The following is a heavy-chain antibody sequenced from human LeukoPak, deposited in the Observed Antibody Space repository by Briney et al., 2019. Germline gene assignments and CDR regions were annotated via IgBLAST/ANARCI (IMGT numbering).Heavy chain of an antibody. CDR1: GGSISSYY. CDR3: ARNYGPGSYPRFNWFDP. D-gene: IGHD3-10*01. Sequence: SETLSLTCTVSGGSISSYYWSWIRQPPGKGLEWIGYIYYSGSTNYNPSLKSRVTISVDTSKNQFSLKLSSVTAADTAVYYCARNYGPGSYPRFNWFDPWGQGTLVTVSS. V-gene: IGHV4-59*08. J-gene: IGHJ5*02. CDR2: IYYSGST.